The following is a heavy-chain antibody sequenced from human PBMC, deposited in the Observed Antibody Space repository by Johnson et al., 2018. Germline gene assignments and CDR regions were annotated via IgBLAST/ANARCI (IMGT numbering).Heavy chain of an antibody. D-gene: IGHD3-22*01. V-gene: IGHV3-33*01. CDR1: GFTFSSYG. J-gene: IGHJ3*02. CDR3: AADGRFTYYYDSSGYLTYDAFDI. CDR2: LWYDGSNK. Sequence: QVQLVQSGGGVVQPETSXRLSCAASGFTFSSYGMQWVRQAPGKGLEWVAILWYDGSNKYYADSVKGRFTISRDNSKNTLYLQMNSLRAEETGVYYCAADGRFTYYYDSSGYLTYDAFDIWGQGTMVTVSS.